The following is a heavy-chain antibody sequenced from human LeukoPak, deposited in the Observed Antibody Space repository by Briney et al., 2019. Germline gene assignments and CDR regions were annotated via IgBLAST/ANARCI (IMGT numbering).Heavy chain of an antibody. CDR3: AREPHSSGWLYYFDY. Sequence: SETLSLTCTVSGGSISGYYWSWIRQPPGKGLEWIGYISYSGSTNYNPSLKSRVTMSVDTSKNQFSLKLSSMTAADTAVYYCAREPHSSGWLYYFDYWGQGTPVTVSS. D-gene: IGHD6-19*01. CDR2: ISYSGST. J-gene: IGHJ4*02. CDR1: GGSISGYY. V-gene: IGHV4-59*12.